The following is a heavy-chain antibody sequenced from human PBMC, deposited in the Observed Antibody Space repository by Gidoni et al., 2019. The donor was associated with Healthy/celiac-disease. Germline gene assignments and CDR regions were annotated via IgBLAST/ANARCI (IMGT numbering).Heavy chain of an antibody. D-gene: IGHD3-10*01. J-gene: IGHJ5*02. CDR2: IFSNDEK. V-gene: IGHV2-26*01. CDR3: ARIRAAAMVRGNWFDP. CDR1: VFSLSNARMG. Sequence: QVTLKESGPVLVKPTETLTLTCTVSVFSLSNARMGVSWIRQPPGKAPEWLAHIFSNDEKSYSTSLKSRLTISKDTSKSQVVLTMTNMDPVDTATYYCARIRAAAMVRGNWFDPWGQGTLVTVSS.